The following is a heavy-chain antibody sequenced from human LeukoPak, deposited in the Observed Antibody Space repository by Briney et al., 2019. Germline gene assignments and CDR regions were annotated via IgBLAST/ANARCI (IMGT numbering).Heavy chain of an antibody. J-gene: IGHJ4*02. D-gene: IGHD4-23*01. V-gene: IGHV3-7*01. Sequence: PGGSLRLSCAASGFTFSNYWMTWVRRAPGKGLEWVANIKLDGSEKYYVDSVKGRFTISRDNAKNSVFLQMNSLRAEDTAVYYCARSLDYGGHCFFDYWGQGTLVTVSS. CDR3: ARSLDYGGHCFFDY. CDR1: GFTFSNYW. CDR2: IKLDGSEK.